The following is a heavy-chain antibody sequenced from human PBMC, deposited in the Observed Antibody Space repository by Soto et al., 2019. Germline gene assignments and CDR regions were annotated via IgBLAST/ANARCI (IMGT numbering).Heavy chain of an antibody. CDR3: ARDGAGIAVAGTFDY. Sequence: PGGSLRLSCAASGFTFSSYGMHWVRQAPGKGLEWVAVIWYDGSNKYYADSVKGRFTISRDNSKNTLYLQMNSLRAEDTAVYYCARDGAGIAVAGTFDYWGQGTLVTSPQ. V-gene: IGHV3-33*01. CDR1: GFTFSSYG. D-gene: IGHD6-19*01. J-gene: IGHJ4*02. CDR2: IWYDGSNK.